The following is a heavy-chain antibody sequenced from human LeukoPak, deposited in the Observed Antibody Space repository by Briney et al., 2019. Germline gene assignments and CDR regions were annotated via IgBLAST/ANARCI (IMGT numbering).Heavy chain of an antibody. J-gene: IGHJ4*02. D-gene: IGHD1-26*01. V-gene: IGHV3-33*01. CDR3: ARDGVVGEIDY. Sequence: GGSLRLSCAASGFTFSSYGMHWVRQAPGKGLEWVAVIWYDGSNKYYADSVKGRFTISRDNSKNTLYLQMNSLRAEDTAAYYCARDGVVGEIDYWGQGTLVTVSS. CDR2: IWYDGSNK. CDR1: GFTFSSYG.